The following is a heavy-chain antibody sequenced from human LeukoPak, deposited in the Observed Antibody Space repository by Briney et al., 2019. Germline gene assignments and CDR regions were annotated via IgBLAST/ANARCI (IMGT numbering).Heavy chain of an antibody. CDR2: IKQDGSEK. V-gene: IGHV3-7*01. CDR3: ARAGGSSWADY. J-gene: IGHJ4*02. Sequence: TGGSLRLSCAASGFTFSSYWMSWVRQVPGKGLEWVANIKQDGSEKNYVDSVKGRFTISRDNAKNSVYLQMNTLRAEDTAVYYCARAGGSSWADYWGQGTLVTVSS. CDR1: GFTFSSYW. D-gene: IGHD6-13*01.